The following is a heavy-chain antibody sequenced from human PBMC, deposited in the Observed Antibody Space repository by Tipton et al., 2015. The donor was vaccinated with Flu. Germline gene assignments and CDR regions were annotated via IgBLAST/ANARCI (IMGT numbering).Heavy chain of an antibody. J-gene: IGHJ5*02. Sequence: LRLSCAVYGGSFSGYYWNWIRQPPGKGLEWIGELNHRGNTNYNPSLKSRLTMSVDTSKNRFSLNLSSVTAADTAVYYCARGISMAAAYKGFWFDPWGQGTLVTVSS. V-gene: IGHV4-34*01. CDR2: LNHRGNT. D-gene: IGHD6-13*01. CDR1: GGSFSGYY. CDR3: ARGISMAAAYKGFWFDP.